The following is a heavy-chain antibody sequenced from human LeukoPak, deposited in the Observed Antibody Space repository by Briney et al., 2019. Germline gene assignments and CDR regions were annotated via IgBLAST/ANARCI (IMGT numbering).Heavy chain of an antibody. J-gene: IGHJ4*02. V-gene: IGHV3-48*03. CDR2: IGSSGSTI. Sequence: GGSLRLSCAASGFTFSSYEMNWVRQAPGKGLEWVSYIGSSGSTIYYADSVKGRFTISRDNAKNSLYLQMNSLRAEDTAVYYCASGGSYFPTDYWGQGTLVTVSS. CDR3: ASGGSYFPTDY. D-gene: IGHD1-26*01. CDR1: GFTFSSYE.